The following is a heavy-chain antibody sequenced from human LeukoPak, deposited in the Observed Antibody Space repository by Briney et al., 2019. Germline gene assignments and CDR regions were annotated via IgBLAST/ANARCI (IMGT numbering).Heavy chain of an antibody. CDR1: GGSVSSGSYY. CDR3: ARQIYYYDSSGYSYYFDY. D-gene: IGHD3-22*01. J-gene: IGHJ4*02. CDR2: VYYSGST. Sequence: SETLSLTCTVSGGSVSSGSYYWSWIRQPPGKGLEWIGYVYYSGSTNYNPSLKSRVTISVDTSKNQFSLKLSSVTAADTAVYYCARQIYYYDSSGYSYYFDYWGQGTLVTVSS. V-gene: IGHV4-61*01.